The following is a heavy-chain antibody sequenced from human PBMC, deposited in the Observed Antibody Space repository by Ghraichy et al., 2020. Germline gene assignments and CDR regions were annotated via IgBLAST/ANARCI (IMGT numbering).Heavy chain of an antibody. CDR1: GGSFSGYY. D-gene: IGHD4-11*01. Sequence: SQTLSLTCAVYGGSFSGYYWSWIRQPPGKGLEWIGEINHSGSTNYNPSLKSRVTISVDTSKNQFSLKLSSVTAADTAVYYCARGGRLQYYYYYYGMDVWGQGTTVTVSS. V-gene: IGHV4-34*01. J-gene: IGHJ6*02. CDR3: ARGGRLQYYYYYYGMDV. CDR2: INHSGST.